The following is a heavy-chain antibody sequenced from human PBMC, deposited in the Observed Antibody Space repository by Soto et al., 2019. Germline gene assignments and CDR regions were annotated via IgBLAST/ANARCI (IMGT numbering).Heavy chain of an antibody. D-gene: IGHD2-2*01. Sequence: QVQLVQSGAEVKKPGSSVKVSCKASGGTFSSYIISWVRQAPGQGLEWMGGIIPIFGTADYAQKFQDRVTITADESTSTAYMELSSLRSEDTAIYYCARAYASNKCWFDPWGQGTLVTVSS. CDR1: GGTFSSYI. V-gene: IGHV1-69*01. J-gene: IGHJ5*02. CDR3: ARAYASNKCWFDP. CDR2: IIPIFGTA.